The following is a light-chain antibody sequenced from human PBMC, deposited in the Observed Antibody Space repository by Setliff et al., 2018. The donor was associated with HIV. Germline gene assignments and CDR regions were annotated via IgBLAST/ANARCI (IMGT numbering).Light chain of an antibody. J-gene: IGLJ1*01. V-gene: IGLV2-8*01. CDR1: SSDIGGSNY. CDR2: EVS. Sequence: QSAPTQPPSASGSPGQSVTISCTGTSSDIGGSNYVSWYQQHPGKAPKVMIYEVSKRPSGVPDRFSGSKSGNTASLTVSGLQAEDEADYYCNAYAGSTPYVFGTGTKVTV. CDR3: NAYAGSTPYV.